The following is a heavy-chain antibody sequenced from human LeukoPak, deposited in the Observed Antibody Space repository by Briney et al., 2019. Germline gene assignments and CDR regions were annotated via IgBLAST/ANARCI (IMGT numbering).Heavy chain of an antibody. CDR3: ARLRYTTVWYEDY. V-gene: IGHV3-23*01. CDR1: GFTFSSYV. Sequence: GGSLRLSCAASGFTFSSYVMSWVRQAPGKGLEWVSGISGRGSSTYYADSVKGRFTISRDNSKNTLYLQMNSLKSEDTAMYYCARLRYTTVWYEDYWGQGTLVTVSS. CDR2: ISGRGSST. D-gene: IGHD6-19*01. J-gene: IGHJ4*02.